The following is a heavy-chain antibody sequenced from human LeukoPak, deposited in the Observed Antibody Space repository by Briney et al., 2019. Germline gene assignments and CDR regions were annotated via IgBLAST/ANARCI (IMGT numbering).Heavy chain of an antibody. CDR3: ATNVG. V-gene: IGHV1-58*02. J-gene: IGHJ4*02. CDR2: IVVGSGNT. Sequence: ASVKVSCKASGFTFTNSAIQWVRQVREQHLEYIGWIVVGSGNTDYAQQFQDRVTITRDMSTSTAYLELRSLRSEDTAVYYCATNVGWGQGTLVTVSS. CDR1: GFTFTNSA.